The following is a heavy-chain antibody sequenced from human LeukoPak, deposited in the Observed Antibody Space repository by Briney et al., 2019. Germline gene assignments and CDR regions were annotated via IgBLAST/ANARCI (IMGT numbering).Heavy chain of an antibody. Sequence: SETLSLTCSVSGGSITSGSFYWSWIRQPAGKRLEWIGRVSNNGNTNYSPSLKSRVTISVDTSKNQFFLTLTSVTAADTALYYCSKSAVAGPFAYWGQGSLVTVSS. J-gene: IGHJ4*02. CDR3: SKSAVAGPFAY. D-gene: IGHD6-19*01. V-gene: IGHV4-61*02. CDR2: VSNNGNT. CDR1: GGSITSGSFY.